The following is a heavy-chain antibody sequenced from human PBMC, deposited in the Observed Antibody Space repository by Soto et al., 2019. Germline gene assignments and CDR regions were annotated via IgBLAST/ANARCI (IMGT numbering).Heavy chain of an antibody. V-gene: IGHV4-31*03. Sequence: PSETLSLTCTVSGGSISSGGYYWSWIRQHPGKGLEWIGYIYYSGSTYYNPSLKSRVTISVDTSKNQFSLKLSSVTAADTAVYYCARNPRLWFGEYNYYFDYWGQGTLVTVSS. J-gene: IGHJ4*02. CDR3: ARNPRLWFGEYNYYFDY. D-gene: IGHD3-10*01. CDR1: GGSISSGGYY. CDR2: IYYSGST.